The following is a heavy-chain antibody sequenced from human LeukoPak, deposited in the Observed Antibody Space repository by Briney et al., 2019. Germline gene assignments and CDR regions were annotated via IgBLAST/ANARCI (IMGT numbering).Heavy chain of an antibody. CDR2: IYYSGST. V-gene: IGHV4-59*08. CDR1: GGSISSYY. J-gene: IGHJ3*02. D-gene: IGHD3-22*01. Sequence: SETLSLTCTVSGGSISSYYWSWIRQPPGKGLEWIGYIYYSGSTNYNPSLKSRVTISVDTSKNQFSLKLSFVTAADTAVYYCARHGRITMIVGHAFDIWGQGTMVTVSS. CDR3: ARHGRITMIVGHAFDI.